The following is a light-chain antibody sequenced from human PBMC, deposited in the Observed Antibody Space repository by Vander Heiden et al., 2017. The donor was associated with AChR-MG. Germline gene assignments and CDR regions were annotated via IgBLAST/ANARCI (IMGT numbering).Light chain of an antibody. CDR2: DAS. Sequence: IVLTQSPATLCLFPGERATPSPTASQSVSSYLAWYQQKPGQAPRLLIYDASNRATGIPARFSGSGSGTDFTLTISSLEPEDFAVYYCQQRSNWPLTFGGGTKVEIK. CDR1: QSVSSY. J-gene: IGKJ4*01. V-gene: IGKV3-11*01. CDR3: QQRSNWPLT.